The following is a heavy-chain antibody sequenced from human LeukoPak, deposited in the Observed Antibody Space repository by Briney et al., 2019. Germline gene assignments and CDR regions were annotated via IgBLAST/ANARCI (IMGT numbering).Heavy chain of an antibody. CDR2: FDPEDGET. CDR1: GYTLTELS. J-gene: IGHJ4*02. Sequence: ASVKVSCKVSGYTLTELSMHWVRQAPGEGLEWMGGFDPEDGETIYAQKFQGRVTMTEDTSTDTAYMELSSLRSEDTAVYYCATVVGATWDPYYFDYWGQGTLVTVSS. V-gene: IGHV1-24*01. CDR3: ATVVGATWDPYYFDY. D-gene: IGHD1-26*01.